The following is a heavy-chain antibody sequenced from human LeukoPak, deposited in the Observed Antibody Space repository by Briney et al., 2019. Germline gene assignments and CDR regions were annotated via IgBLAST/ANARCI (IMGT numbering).Heavy chain of an antibody. D-gene: IGHD2-15*01. Sequence: SVKVSCKASGGTFSSYAISWVRQAPGQGLEWMGRIIPILGIANYAQKFQGRVTITADKSTSTAYMELSRLRSDDTAVYYCARVAFYCSGGSCYFDYWGQGTLVTVSS. CDR3: ARVAFYCSGGSCYFDY. J-gene: IGHJ4*02. V-gene: IGHV1-69*04. CDR2: IIPILGIA. CDR1: GGTFSSYA.